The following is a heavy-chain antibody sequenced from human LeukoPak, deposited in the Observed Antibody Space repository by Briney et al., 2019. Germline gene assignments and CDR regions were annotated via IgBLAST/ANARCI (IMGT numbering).Heavy chain of an antibody. V-gene: IGHV4-31*03. J-gene: IGHJ2*01. CDR3: AGDYGGNWYFDL. D-gene: IGHD4-23*01. CDR1: GGSISSGGYY. CDR2: IYYSGST. Sequence: PSETLSLTCTVSGGSISSGGYYWSWIRQHPGKGLEWIGYIYYSGSTYYNPSLKSRVTISVDTSKNQFSLKLSSVTAADTAVYYCAGDYGGNWYFDLWGRGTLVTVSS.